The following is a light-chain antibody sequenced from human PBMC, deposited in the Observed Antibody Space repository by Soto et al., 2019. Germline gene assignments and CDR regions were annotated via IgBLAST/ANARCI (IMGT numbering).Light chain of an antibody. V-gene: IGKV3-20*01. CDR3: QQCGSSGT. CDR2: SVS. Sequence: EIVLTQSPGTLSLSPGERATLSCRTSETVSDSQLAWYQQKPGQAPRLLIYSVSNRATGIPDRFSGSGSGTDFTLTISRLEPEDFAVYYCQQCGSSGTFGQGTKVDI. CDR1: ETVSDSQ. J-gene: IGKJ1*01.